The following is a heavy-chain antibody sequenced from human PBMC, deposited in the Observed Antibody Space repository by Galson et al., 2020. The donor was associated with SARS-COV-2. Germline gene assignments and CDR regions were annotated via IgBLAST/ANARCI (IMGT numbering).Heavy chain of an antibody. CDR3: ARDPYCSSTSCYDSTFGYYGMDV. Sequence: ASETLSLTCTVSGGSISSSSYYWGWIRQPPGKGLEWIGSIYYSGRTYYNPSLTSRVTISVDTSKNQFSLKLSSVTAADTAVYYCARDPYCSSTSCYDSTFGYYGMDVWGQGTTVTVSS. CDR2: IYYSGRT. CDR1: GGSISSSSYY. D-gene: IGHD2-2*01. J-gene: IGHJ6*02. V-gene: IGHV4-39*07.